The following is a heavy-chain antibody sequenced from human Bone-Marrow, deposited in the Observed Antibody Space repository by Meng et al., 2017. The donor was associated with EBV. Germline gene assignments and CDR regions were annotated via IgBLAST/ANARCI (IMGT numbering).Heavy chain of an antibody. CDR3: ARGRLEARGYFDP. CDR1: GYTFTSYD. D-gene: IGHD3-3*01. CDR2: MNPNSGNT. J-gene: IGHJ5*02. V-gene: IGHV1-8*01. Sequence: VQSGDEVKKHGASVKVSRKASGYTFTSYDINWVRQATGQGLEWMGWMNPNSGNTGYAQKFQGRVTMTRNTSISTAYMELSSLRSEDTAVYYCARGRLEARGYFDPWGQGTLVTVSS.